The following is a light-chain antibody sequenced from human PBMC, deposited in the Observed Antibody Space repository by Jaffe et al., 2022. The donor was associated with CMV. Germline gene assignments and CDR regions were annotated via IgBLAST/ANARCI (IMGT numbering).Light chain of an antibody. CDR2: LGS. Sequence: DIVMTQSPISLPVTPGEPASISCKSSQSLLHSNGYNYLDWYVQKPGQSPHLLIYLGSNRASGVPDRFSGSGSGTDFTLKIRRVEAEDVGVYYCMQALQTPRTFGQGTKVEIK. J-gene: IGKJ1*01. CDR3: MQALQTPRT. CDR1: QSLLHSNGYNY. V-gene: IGKV2-28*01.